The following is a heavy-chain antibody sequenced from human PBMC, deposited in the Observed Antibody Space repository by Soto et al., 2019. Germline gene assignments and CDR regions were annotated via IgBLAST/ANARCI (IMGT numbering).Heavy chain of an antibody. CDR2: ISGSGGST. V-gene: IGHV3-23*01. CDR3: AKDSLKNVYGDSLDY. J-gene: IGHJ4*02. Sequence: EVQLLESGGGLVQPGGSLRLSCAASGFTFSSYAMSWVRQAPGKGLEWVSAISGSGGSTYYADSVKDRFTISRDNSKNTLYLQMNSLRAEDTAVYYCAKDSLKNVYGDSLDYWGQGTLVTVSS. D-gene: IGHD4-17*01. CDR1: GFTFSSYA.